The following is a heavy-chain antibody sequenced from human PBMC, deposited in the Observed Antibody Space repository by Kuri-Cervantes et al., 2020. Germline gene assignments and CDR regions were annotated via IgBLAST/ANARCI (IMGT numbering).Heavy chain of an antibody. J-gene: IGHJ4*02. V-gene: IGHV1-8*01. CDR2: MNPNSGNT. CDR3: ARGRMERWLQLPFFDY. CDR1: GYTFTSYD. Sequence: ASVNVSCKASGYTFTSYDINWVRQATGQGLEWMGWMNPNSGNTGYAQKFQGRVTMTRNTSISTAYMELSSLRSEDTAVYYCARGRMERWLQLPFFDYWGQGTLVTVSS. D-gene: IGHD5-24*01.